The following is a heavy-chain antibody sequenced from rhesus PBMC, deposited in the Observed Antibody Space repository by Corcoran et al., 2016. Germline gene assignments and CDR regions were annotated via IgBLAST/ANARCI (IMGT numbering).Heavy chain of an antibody. Sequence: QVQLQESGPGLVKPSETLSLTCAVSGGSFSSYWWSWILQPPGKGLEWIGEINGNSGSTNYNPSLKSRVTISKDASKNQFSLKLSSVTAADTAVYYCARQWIFDYWGQGVLVTVSS. D-gene: IGHD5-12*01. CDR2: INGNSGST. CDR3: ARQWIFDY. V-gene: IGHV4-80*01. J-gene: IGHJ4*01. CDR1: GGSFSSYW.